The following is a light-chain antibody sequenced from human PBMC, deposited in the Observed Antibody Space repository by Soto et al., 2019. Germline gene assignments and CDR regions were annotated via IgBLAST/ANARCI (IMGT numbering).Light chain of an antibody. V-gene: IGLV2-14*01. Sequence: ALTQPASVSGSPGQSITISCTGTSSDVGGYNYVSWYQQHPGKAPKSVIYDVSNRPSGVSYRFSGSKSGNTASLTISGLQAEDEADYYCSSYTSSSTVVFGGGTKVTVL. CDR2: DVS. CDR3: SSYTSSSTVV. J-gene: IGLJ2*01. CDR1: SSDVGGYNY.